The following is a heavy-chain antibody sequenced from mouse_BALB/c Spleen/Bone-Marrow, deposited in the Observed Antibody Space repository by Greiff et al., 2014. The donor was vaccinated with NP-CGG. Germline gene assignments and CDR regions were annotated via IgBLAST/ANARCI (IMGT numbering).Heavy chain of an antibody. CDR3: ARRDYRYDGFAY. CDR1: GYTFTSYY. D-gene: IGHD2-14*01. V-gene: IGHV1S56*01. Sequence: VNVVESGPELVKPGASVRVSCKASGYTFTSYYIHWVKQRPGQGLEWIGWIYLGNVNTKYNEKFKGKATLTADKPSSTAYMQLSSLTSEDSAVYSCARRDYRYDGFAYWGQGTLVTVSA. CDR2: IYLGNVNT. J-gene: IGHJ3*01.